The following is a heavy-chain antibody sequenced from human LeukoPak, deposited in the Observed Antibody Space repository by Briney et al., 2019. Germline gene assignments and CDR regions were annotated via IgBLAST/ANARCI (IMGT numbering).Heavy chain of an antibody. CDR3: AKRYPVPSCYSNVCAFDI. CDR1: GFTFSSFA. J-gene: IGHJ3*02. CDR2: ISGSGISR. D-gene: IGHD2-2*01. Sequence: GGSLRLSCAASGFTFSSFAMNWVRQAPGKGLEWVSGISGSGISRGYADSVKGRFTISRDNSKNTVLLQMDSLRAEDTAIYYCAKRYPVPSCYSNVCAFDIWGQGTMVTVSS. V-gene: IGHV3-23*01.